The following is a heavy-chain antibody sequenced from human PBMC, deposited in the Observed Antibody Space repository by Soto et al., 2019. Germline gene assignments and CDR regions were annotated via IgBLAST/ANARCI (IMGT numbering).Heavy chain of an antibody. V-gene: IGHV1-69*04. CDR1: GGTFSSYT. J-gene: IGHJ3*02. Sequence: ASVKVSCKASGGTFSSYTISWVRQAPGQGLEWKGRIIPILGIANYAQKNQGRDKIKAEKTTSTTKKEMSRLRNEDTAFYYFARDRFSEQQLDDDAFDIWGQGTMVTVSS. D-gene: IGHD6-13*01. CDR2: IIPILGIA. CDR3: ARDRFSEQQLDDDAFDI.